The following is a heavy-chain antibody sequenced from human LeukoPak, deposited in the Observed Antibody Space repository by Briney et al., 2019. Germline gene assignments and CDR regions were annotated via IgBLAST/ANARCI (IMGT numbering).Heavy chain of an antibody. CDR3: ARDQYCSGGSCYSDYYYYYMDV. CDR2: IYHSGST. D-gene: IGHD2-15*01. CDR1: GYSISSGYY. J-gene: IGHJ6*03. V-gene: IGHV4-38-2*02. Sequence: SETLSLTCSVSGYSISSGYYWGWIRQPPGKGLEWIGSIYHSGSTYYNPSLKSQVTISVDTSKNQFSLKLSSVTAADTAVYYCARDQYCSGGSCYSDYYYYYMDVWGKGTTVTVSS.